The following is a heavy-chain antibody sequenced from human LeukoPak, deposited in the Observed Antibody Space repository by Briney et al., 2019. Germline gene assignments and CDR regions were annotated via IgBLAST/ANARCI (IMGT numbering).Heavy chain of an antibody. V-gene: IGHV3-74*01. J-gene: IGHJ4*02. Sequence: GGSLRLSCAASGFTFSSYWMHWVRQAPGKGLVWVSRINSDGSSTSYADSVKGRFTISRDNAKNTLYLQMNSLRAEDTAVYYCAKVDRSESGGYTDYWGQGTLVTVSS. CDR1: GFTFSSYW. CDR3: AKVDRSESGGYTDY. D-gene: IGHD3-22*01. CDR2: INSDGSST.